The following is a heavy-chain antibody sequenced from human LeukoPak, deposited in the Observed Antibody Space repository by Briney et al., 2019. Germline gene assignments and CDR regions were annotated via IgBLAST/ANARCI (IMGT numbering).Heavy chain of an antibody. CDR3: ARGPLNWNYGLDY. V-gene: IGHV1-69*05. J-gene: IGHJ4*02. CDR2: IIPIFGTA. D-gene: IGHD1-7*01. CDR1: GGTFSSYA. Sequence: SVKVSCKASGGTFSSYAISWVRQAPGQGLEWMGGIIPIFGTANYAQKFQGRVTITTDESTSTAYMELSSLRSEDTAVYYCARGPLNWNYGLDYWGQGTLVTASS.